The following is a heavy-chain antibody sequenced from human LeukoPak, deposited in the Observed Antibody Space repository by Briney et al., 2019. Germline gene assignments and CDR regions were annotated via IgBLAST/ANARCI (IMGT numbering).Heavy chain of an antibody. J-gene: IGHJ4*02. CDR1: GFTFSSYS. Sequence: SGGSLRLSCAASGFTFSSYSMNWVRQAPGKGLEWVSSISSSSSYIYYADSVKGRFTISRDNAKNSLYLQMNSLRAEDTAVYYCARDGNDFRAYFDYWGQGTLVTVSS. CDR3: ARDGNDFRAYFDY. V-gene: IGHV3-21*01. D-gene: IGHD3-3*01. CDR2: ISSSSSYI.